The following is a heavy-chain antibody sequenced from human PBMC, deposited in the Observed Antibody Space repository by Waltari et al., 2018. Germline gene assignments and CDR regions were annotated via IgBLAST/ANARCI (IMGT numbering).Heavy chain of an antibody. J-gene: IGHJ4*02. V-gene: IGHV5-51*01. CDR1: GYSFTSSW. CDR2: IYPRDSDT. Sequence: EVQLVQSGAEVKTPGESLTISCTGSGYSFTSSWIGRARQMPGKGLQWMGIIYPRDSDTRHSPLVHGQVSNSADKSNSTAYRQWSSLKASDTAMYYGARRGRGHRDCRSGYAYGCQGALGTVSS. D-gene: IGHD3-3*01. CDR3: ARRGRGHRDCRSGYAY.